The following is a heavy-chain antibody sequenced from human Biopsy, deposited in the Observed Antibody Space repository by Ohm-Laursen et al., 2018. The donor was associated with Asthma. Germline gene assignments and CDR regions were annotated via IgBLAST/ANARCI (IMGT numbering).Heavy chain of an antibody. D-gene: IGHD6-25*01. Sequence: SLRLSRAASGFSFRDYYMTWMRQAPGKGLEWVSSISSSGSTTYPAESVKGRFTISRDNAQKSLFLQMGSLRAEDTAIYYCARVFESSEWGPFYHFGLDVWGQGTTVAVSS. CDR1: GFSFRDYY. CDR2: ISSSGSTT. V-gene: IGHV3-11*01. J-gene: IGHJ6*02. CDR3: ARVFESSEWGPFYHFGLDV.